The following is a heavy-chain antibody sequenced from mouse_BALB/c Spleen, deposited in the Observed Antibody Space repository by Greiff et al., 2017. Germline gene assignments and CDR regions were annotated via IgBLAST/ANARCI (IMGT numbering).Heavy chain of an antibody. CDR1: GFTFTNYW. J-gene: IGHJ2*01. D-gene: IGHD2-14*01. CDR3: TRETYRYDGSHSTLDY. Sequence: QPGSGLVRPGASVKLSCKASGFTFTNYWMHWVRQRPGKGLEWIGNIYPGSGSTNYDEKFKSKATLTVDKSYSTAYMQLSSLTSEDSAVYYWTRETYRYDGSHSTLDYWGQGTTLTVSS. CDR2: IYPGSGST. V-gene: IGHV1S22*01.